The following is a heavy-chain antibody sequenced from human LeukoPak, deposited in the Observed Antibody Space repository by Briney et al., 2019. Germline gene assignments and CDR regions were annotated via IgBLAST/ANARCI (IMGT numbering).Heavy chain of an antibody. CDR1: GGSISSGGYY. CDR2: IYYSGST. V-gene: IGHV4-31*03. J-gene: IGHJ4*02. CDR3: ARGTVTTFIGY. D-gene: IGHD4-17*01. Sequence: KPSETLSLTCTVSGGSISSGGYYWSRIRQHPGKGLEWIGYIYYSGSTYYNPSLKSRVTISVDTSKNQFSLKLSSVTAADTAVYYCARGTVTTFIGYWGQGTLVTVSS.